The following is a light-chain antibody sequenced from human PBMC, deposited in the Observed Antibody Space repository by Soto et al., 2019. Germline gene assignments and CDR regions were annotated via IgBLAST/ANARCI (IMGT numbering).Light chain of an antibody. J-gene: IGKJ1*01. V-gene: IGKV3D-20*02. CDR3: QQRSNWRT. Sequence: EIVLTQSPGTLSLSPGERATLSCRASQSVSSSYLAWYQQKPGQAPRLLIYGASSRATGIPDRFSGSGSGTDFTFTISRLEPEDFAVYYCQQRSNWRTFGQGTKVEIK. CDR2: GAS. CDR1: QSVSSSY.